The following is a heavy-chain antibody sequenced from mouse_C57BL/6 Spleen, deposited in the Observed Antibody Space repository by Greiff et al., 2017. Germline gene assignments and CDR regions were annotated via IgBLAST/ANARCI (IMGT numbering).Heavy chain of an antibody. CDR2: IYPRSGNT. CDR3: AREFITTVVAHFDY. D-gene: IGHD1-1*01. Sequence: VQRVESGAELARPGASVKLSCKASGYTFTSYGISWVQQRTGQGLEWIGVIYPRSGNTYYNANVKGQATLTADTSSSTAYMELRSLTSEDSAVYFCAREFITTVVAHFDYWGQGTTLTVSS. J-gene: IGHJ2*01. V-gene: IGHV1-81*01. CDR1: GYTFTSYG.